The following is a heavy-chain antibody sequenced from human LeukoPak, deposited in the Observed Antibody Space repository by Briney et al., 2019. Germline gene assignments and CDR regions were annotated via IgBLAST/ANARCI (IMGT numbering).Heavy chain of an antibody. CDR3: ARLSANSSAYFFDY. CDR1: GFTFSRYW. V-gene: IGHV3-74*01. D-gene: IGHD3-22*01. Sequence: GGSLRLSCAASGFTFSRYWMHWVRQTPGKGLVWVSRINSDGSSTRYADSVKGRFTISRDNAKNTLDLQMSSLRAEDTAVYYCARLSANSSAYFFDYWGQGTLVTVSS. CDR2: INSDGSST. J-gene: IGHJ4*02.